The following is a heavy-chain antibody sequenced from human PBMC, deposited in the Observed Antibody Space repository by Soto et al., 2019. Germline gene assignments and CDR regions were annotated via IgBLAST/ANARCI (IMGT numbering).Heavy chain of an antibody. V-gene: IGHV3-53*02. Sequence: EVHLVETGGGLIQPGGSLRLSCAASGFTVSSNYMNWVRQAPGKGLEWVSGFYSGGSTYYADSVKGRFTISRDNSMNPLYLQMNSLRAEDTAVYYCARGYGDYIRYFDLWGRGTLVAVSS. J-gene: IGHJ2*01. D-gene: IGHD4-17*01. CDR3: ARGYGDYIRYFDL. CDR1: GFTVSSNY. CDR2: FYSGGST.